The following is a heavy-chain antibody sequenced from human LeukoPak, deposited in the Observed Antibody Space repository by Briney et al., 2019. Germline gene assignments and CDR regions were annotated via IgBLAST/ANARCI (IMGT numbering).Heavy chain of an antibody. D-gene: IGHD3-22*01. J-gene: IGHJ2*01. CDR2: INPNSGGT. CDR3: ARGEAFTTIVVAKYWYFNL. Sequence: GASVKVSCKASGYTFTGYYMHWVRQAPGQGLEWMGWINPNSGGTNYAQKFQGRVTMTRDTSISTAYMELSRLRSDDTAVYYCARGEAFTTIVVAKYWYFNLWGRGTLVTVSS. V-gene: IGHV1-2*02. CDR1: GYTFTGYY.